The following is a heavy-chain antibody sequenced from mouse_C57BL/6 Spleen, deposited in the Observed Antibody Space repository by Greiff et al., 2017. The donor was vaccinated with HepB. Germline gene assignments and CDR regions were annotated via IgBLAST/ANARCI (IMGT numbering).Heavy chain of an antibody. J-gene: IGHJ2*01. Sequence: VQLQQSGAELVKPGASVKMSCKASGYTFTSYWITWVKQRPGQGLEWIGDIYPGSGSTNYKEKFKSKATLTVDTSSSTAYMQLSSLNSEDSAVYYCARDGYYYGSSGYWGQGTTLTVSS. CDR1: GYTFTSYW. CDR2: IYPGSGST. D-gene: IGHD1-1*01. V-gene: IGHV1-55*01. CDR3: ARDGYYYGSSGY.